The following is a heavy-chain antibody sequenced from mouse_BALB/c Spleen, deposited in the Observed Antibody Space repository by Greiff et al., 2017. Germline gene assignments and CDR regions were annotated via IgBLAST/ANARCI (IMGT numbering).Heavy chain of an antibody. V-gene: IGHV1S29*02. CDR3: ARWRYGSVYAMDY. CDR2: IYPYNGGT. D-gene: IGHD1-2*01. Sequence: VQLQQSGPELVKPGASVKISCKASGYTFTDYNMHWVKQSHGKSLEWIGYIYPYNGGTGYNQKFKSKATLTVDNSSSTAYMELRSLTSEDSAVYYCARWRYGSVYAMDYWGQGTSVTVSS. J-gene: IGHJ4*01. CDR1: GYTFTDYN.